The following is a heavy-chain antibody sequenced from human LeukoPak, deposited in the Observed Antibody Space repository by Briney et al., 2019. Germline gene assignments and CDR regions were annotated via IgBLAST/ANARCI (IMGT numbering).Heavy chain of an antibody. CDR1: GGSISSGSYY. J-gene: IGHJ4*02. D-gene: IGHD3-3*01. V-gene: IGHV4-61*02. Sequence: PSETLSLTCTVSGGSISSGSYYWSWVRQPAGKGLEWIGRIYTSGSTNYNPSLKSRVTISVDTSKNQFSLKLSSVTAADTAVYYCARRSDFWSGYLGEYWGQGTLVTVSS. CDR2: IYTSGST. CDR3: ARRSDFWSGYLGEY.